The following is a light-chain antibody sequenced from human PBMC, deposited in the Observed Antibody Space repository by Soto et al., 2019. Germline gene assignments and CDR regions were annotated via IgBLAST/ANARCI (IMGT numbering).Light chain of an antibody. CDR1: QSIRSS. CDR2: AAS. Sequence: DIQMTQSPSSLSASVGDRVTITCRTSQSIRSSLNWYQQKPGKAPNLLIYAASRLQSGVPSRFSGSGSGTDFTLNISSLHPADFANYYCQQSYSTPFTFGPWTKVDI. CDR3: QQSYSTPFT. J-gene: IGKJ3*01. V-gene: IGKV1-39*01.